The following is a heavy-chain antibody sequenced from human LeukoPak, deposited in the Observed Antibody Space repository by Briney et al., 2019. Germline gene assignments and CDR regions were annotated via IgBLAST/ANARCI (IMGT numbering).Heavy chain of an antibody. CDR2: ISYDGSNK. D-gene: IGHD5-18*01. Sequence: GGSLRLSCAASGFTFSSYAMHWVRQAPGKGLEGVAVISYDGSNKYYADSVKGRFTISRDNSKNTLYLQMNSLRAEDAAVYYCARDAADTAMGTGLFDYWGQGTLVTVSS. CDR3: ARDAADTAMGTGLFDY. J-gene: IGHJ4*02. CDR1: GFTFSSYA. V-gene: IGHV3-30-3*01.